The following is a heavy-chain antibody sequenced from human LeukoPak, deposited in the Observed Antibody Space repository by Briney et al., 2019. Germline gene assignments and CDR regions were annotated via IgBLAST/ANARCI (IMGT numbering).Heavy chain of an antibody. Sequence: SETLSLTCTVSGGSISSSSYYWGWIRQPPGKGLEWIGSIYYSGSTYYNPSLKSRVTISVDTSKNQFSLQLNSVTPEDTAVYYCARGFQGSGWYGGRFFFDYWGQGTLVTVSS. CDR3: ARGFQGSGWYGGRFFFDY. V-gene: IGHV4-39*01. CDR2: IYYSGST. D-gene: IGHD6-19*01. J-gene: IGHJ4*02. CDR1: GGSISSSSYY.